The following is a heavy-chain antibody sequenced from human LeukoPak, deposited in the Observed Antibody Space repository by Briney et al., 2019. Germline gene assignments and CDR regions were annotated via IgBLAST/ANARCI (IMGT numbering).Heavy chain of an antibody. CDR1: GFTFDDYA. D-gene: IGHD6-13*01. J-gene: IGHJ4*02. Sequence: GGSLRLSCAASGFTFDDYAMHWVRQAPGKGLEWVSGISWNSGSIGYADSVKGRFTISRDNVKNSLYLQMNSLRAEDTALYYCAKDKSPSIAAAGTLIPSFDYCGQGTLVTVSS. CDR3: AKDKSPSIAAAGTLIPSFDY. V-gene: IGHV3-9*01. CDR2: ISWNSGSI.